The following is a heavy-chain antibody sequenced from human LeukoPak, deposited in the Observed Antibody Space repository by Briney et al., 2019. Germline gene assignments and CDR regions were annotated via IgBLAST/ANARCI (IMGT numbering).Heavy chain of an antibody. Sequence: GGSLRLSCAASEFSVGSNYMTWVRQAPGKGLEWVSLIYSGGSTYYADSVKGRFTISRDNSKNTLYLQINSLRAEDTAVYYCAKVRNPEYWGQGTLVTVSS. CDR3: AKVRNPEY. V-gene: IGHV3-66*01. CDR1: EFSVGSNY. J-gene: IGHJ4*02. D-gene: IGHD1-14*01. CDR2: IYSGGST.